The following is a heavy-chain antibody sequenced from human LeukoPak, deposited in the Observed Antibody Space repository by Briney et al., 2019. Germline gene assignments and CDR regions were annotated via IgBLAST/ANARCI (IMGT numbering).Heavy chain of an antibody. CDR3: TRLNFYPDY. CDR1: GLTFRNYW. D-gene: IGHD1-1*01. CDR2: IKQDGSEK. V-gene: IGHV3-7*01. Sequence: GGSLRLSCAASGLTFRNYWMSWVRQAPGKGLEWVANIKQDGSEKYYVDSVKGRFTISRDNAKNSLYLQMNSLRVEDTAVYYCTRLNFYPDYWGQGTLVTVSS. J-gene: IGHJ4*02.